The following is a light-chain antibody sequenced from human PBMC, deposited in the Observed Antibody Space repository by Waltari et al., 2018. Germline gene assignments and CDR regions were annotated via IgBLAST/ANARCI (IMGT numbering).Light chain of an antibody. CDR2: DVN. Sequence: QSALTQPASVSGSPGQSLTISCTGTSSDVGGYNFVSWYQQHPGKGPKLMIYDVNNRPSGVSNRFSGSKSGNTASLTISGLQADDEADYYCSSYTGSSTVVFGGGTKVTVL. V-gene: IGLV2-14*03. CDR3: SSYTGSSTVV. CDR1: SSDVGGYNF. J-gene: IGLJ2*01.